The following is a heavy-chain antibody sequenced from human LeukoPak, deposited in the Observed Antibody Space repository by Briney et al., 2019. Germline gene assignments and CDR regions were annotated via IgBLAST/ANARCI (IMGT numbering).Heavy chain of an antibody. J-gene: IGHJ4*02. CDR3: ARGLGDRSVYYYLGY. CDR1: GGSFSGYH. V-gene: IGHV4-34*01. D-gene: IGHD3-22*01. CDR2: INHSGST. Sequence: PSETLSLTCTVYGGSFSGYHWTWIRQPPGKGLEWFGEINHSGSTNCNPSLKSRVTISVDTSKNQFSLKMTSVTAADTAVYYCARGLGDRSVYYYLGYWGQGTLVTVSS.